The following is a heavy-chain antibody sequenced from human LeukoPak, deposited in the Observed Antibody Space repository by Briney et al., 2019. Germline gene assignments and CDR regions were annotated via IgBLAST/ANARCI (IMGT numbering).Heavy chain of an antibody. Sequence: SETLSLTCTVSGGSISSSSYYWGWIRQPPGKGLEWIGSIYYSWCTYYNPSLKSRVTISVDTSKNQFSLKLSSVTAADTAVYYCAREFLYCSGGSCYLGLYDYWGQGTLVTVSS. D-gene: IGHD2-15*01. CDR2: IYYSWCT. V-gene: IGHV4-39*01. J-gene: IGHJ4*02. CDR3: AREFLYCSGGSCYLGLYDY. CDR1: GGSISSSSYY.